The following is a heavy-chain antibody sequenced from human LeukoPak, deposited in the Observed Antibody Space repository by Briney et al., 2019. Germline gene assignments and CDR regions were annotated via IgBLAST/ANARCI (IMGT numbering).Heavy chain of an antibody. CDR3: AKGYGSGGYYYYYGMDV. V-gene: IGHV3-23*01. CDR2: ISGSGGST. D-gene: IGHD3-10*01. J-gene: IGHJ6*02. CDR1: GFTFSSYA. Sequence: GGSLRLSCAASGFTFSSYAMSWVRQAPGKGLEWVSAISGSGGSTYYADSVKGRFTISRDNSKNTLYLQMNSLRAEDTAVYYCAKGYGSGGYYYYYGMDVWGQGTTVTVSS.